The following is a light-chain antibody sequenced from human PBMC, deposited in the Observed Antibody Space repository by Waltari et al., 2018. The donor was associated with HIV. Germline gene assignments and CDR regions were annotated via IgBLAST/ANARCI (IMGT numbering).Light chain of an antibody. CDR2: AAS. Sequence: DIQMTQSPSSLSASVGDRVTITCRASQSISNYLNWYQQKPGKAPKLLISAASSLQSEVPSRFSGSGSGTDFTLTISSLQPEDFATYYCQQSYTTPRTFGQGTKVEIK. V-gene: IGKV1-39*01. J-gene: IGKJ1*01. CDR1: QSISNY. CDR3: QQSYTTPRT.